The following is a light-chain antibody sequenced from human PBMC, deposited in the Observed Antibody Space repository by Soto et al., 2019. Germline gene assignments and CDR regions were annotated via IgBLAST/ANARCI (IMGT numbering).Light chain of an antibody. CDR3: RSYTSSSTVV. CDR1: SSDVGGYNY. V-gene: IGLV2-14*01. CDR2: DVS. Sequence: QSALTQPASVSGSPGQSITIACTGTSSDVGGYNYFSWYQKNPGKAPKLMIYDVSNRPSGISKRFSGSKSGNTASLTISGLQAEDEADYYCRSYTSSSTVVFGGGTKLTVL. J-gene: IGLJ2*01.